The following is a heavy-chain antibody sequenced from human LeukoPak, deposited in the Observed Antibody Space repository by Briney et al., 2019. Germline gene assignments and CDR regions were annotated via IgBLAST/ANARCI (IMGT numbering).Heavy chain of an antibody. J-gene: IGHJ4*02. D-gene: IGHD7-27*01. CDR1: GYSISSGYF. CDR3: TRELWGSTFPDH. CDR2: THHSGAT. V-gene: IGHV4-38-2*02. Sequence: NPSETLSLTCSVSGYSISSGYFWGWIRQPPGKRPEWIATTHHSGATYYNPSLKSRVTLSVDMSKNQVSLKLTSVTAADTAVYYCTRELWGSTFPDHWGQGTLVTVSS.